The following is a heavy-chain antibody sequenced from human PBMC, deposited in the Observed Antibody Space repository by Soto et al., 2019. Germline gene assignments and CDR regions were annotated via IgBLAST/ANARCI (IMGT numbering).Heavy chain of an antibody. CDR3: ARVRRDGYIFDY. CDR1: GFTFSSYD. J-gene: IGHJ4*02. D-gene: IGHD5-12*01. V-gene: IGHV3-13*01. Sequence: EVQLVESGGGLVQPGGSLRLSCAASGFTFSSYDMHWVRQATGKGLEWVSAIGTAGDTYYPGSVKGRFTISRENAKNSLYLQMNSLRAGDTAVYYCARVRRDGYIFDYWGQGTLVTVSS. CDR2: IGTAGDT.